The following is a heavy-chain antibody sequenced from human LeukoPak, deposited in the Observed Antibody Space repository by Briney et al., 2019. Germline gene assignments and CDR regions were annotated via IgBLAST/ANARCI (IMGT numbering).Heavy chain of an antibody. V-gene: IGHV3-9*01. CDR3: AKDIMVGATLLYDAFDI. Sequence: PGRSLRLSCAASGFTFDDYAMHWVRQAPGKGLEWVSGISWNSGSIGYADSVKGRFTISRDNAKNSLYLQMNSLRAEDTALYYCAKDIMVGATLLYDAFDIWGQGTMVTVSS. J-gene: IGHJ3*02. CDR2: ISWNSGSI. CDR1: GFTFDDYA. D-gene: IGHD1-26*01.